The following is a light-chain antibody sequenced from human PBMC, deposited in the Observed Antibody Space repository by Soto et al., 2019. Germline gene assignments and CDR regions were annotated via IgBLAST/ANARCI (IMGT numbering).Light chain of an antibody. CDR3: SSYTSSTDYV. V-gene: IGLV2-14*01. Sequence: QSVLTQPPSVSGAPGQTVTISCTGSSSNIGAGYDVHWYQQHPGKAPKLIIYEVTNRPSGVSNRFSGSKSGDTASLTISGLRAEDEADYYCSSYTSSTDYVFGTGTKVTV. CDR2: EVT. CDR1: SSNIGAGYD. J-gene: IGLJ1*01.